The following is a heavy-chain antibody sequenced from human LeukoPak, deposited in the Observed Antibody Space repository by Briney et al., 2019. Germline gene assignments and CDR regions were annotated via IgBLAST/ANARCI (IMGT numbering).Heavy chain of an antibody. J-gene: IGHJ3*02. CDR1: GGSISSSSYY. CDR3: ARSYSSSWYWVYAFDI. D-gene: IGHD6-13*01. Sequence: PSETLSLTCTVSGGSISSSSYYWGWIRQPPGKGLEWIGSIYYSGSTYYNPSLKSRVTISVDTSKNQFSLKLSSVTAADTAVYYCARSYSSSWYWVYAFDIWGQGTMVTVSS. V-gene: IGHV4-39*07. CDR2: IYYSGST.